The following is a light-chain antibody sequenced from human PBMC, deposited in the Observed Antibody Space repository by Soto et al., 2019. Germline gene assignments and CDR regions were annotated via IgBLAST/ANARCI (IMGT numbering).Light chain of an antibody. CDR2: AAS. Sequence: DIQMTQSPSSLSASVGGRVTITCRASQSISSYLNWYQQKPRKAPKLLIYAASSLQSGVPSRFSGSGSGTDFTLTISSLQPEDFATYYCQQSYSTPAITFGQGTRLEI. CDR3: QQSYSTPAIT. CDR1: QSISSY. J-gene: IGKJ5*01. V-gene: IGKV1-39*01.